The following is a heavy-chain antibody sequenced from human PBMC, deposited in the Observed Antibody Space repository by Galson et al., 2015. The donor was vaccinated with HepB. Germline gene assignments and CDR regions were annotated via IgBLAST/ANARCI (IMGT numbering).Heavy chain of an antibody. CDR3: ARAVYYDFWNGFGP. V-gene: IGHV4-34*01. D-gene: IGHD3-3*01. J-gene: IGHJ5*02. CDR2: INHGGGT. CDR1: GGSFSGYY. Sequence: ETLSLTCAVYGGSFSGYYWSWIRQPPGKGLEWIGEINHGGGTNYNPSLKSRVTISVDTSKNRFSLKLTSVTAADTAVYYCARAVYYDFWNGFGPWGQGTLVTVSS.